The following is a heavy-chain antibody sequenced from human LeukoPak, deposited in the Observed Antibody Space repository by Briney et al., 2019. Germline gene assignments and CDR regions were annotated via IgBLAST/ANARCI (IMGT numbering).Heavy chain of an antibody. J-gene: IGHJ3*02. D-gene: IGHD3-22*01. CDR3: AKPYYYDSSGYYQAVNAFDI. V-gene: IGHV3-13*01. CDR2: IVTAGDT. Sequence: GGSLRLSCAASRFTFNKYDMHWVRQPTGKGLEWVPAIVTAGDTYYPGSVKGRFTISRDNSKNTLYLQMNSLRAEDTAVYYCAKPYYYDSSGYYQAVNAFDIWGQGTMVTVSS. CDR1: RFTFNKYD.